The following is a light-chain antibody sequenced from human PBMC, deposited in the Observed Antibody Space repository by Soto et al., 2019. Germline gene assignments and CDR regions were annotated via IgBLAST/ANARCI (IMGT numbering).Light chain of an antibody. Sequence: ENVLTQSPGTLSLSPGQRATLSCRASHTISSSYLAWYQQKPGQAPRLLIYAISDRATGVPDRFRGSGSGTDFTITITRLEPEDFAVYFCQQYDSSPRTFGQGTKVEIK. CDR1: HTISSSY. CDR3: QQYDSSPRT. J-gene: IGKJ1*01. V-gene: IGKV3-20*01. CDR2: AIS.